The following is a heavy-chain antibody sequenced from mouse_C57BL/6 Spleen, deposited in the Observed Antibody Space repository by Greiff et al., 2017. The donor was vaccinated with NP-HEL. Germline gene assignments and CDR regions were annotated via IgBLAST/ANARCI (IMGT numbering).Heavy chain of an antibody. V-gene: IGHV7-3*01. CDR2: IRNKANGYTT. CDR1: GFTFTDYY. CDR3: ARSDRKAWFAY. Sequence: EVKLVESGGGLVQPGGSLSLSCAASGFTFTDYYMSWVRQPPGKALEWLGFIRNKANGYTTEYSASVKGRFTISRDNSQSILYLQMNALRAEDSATYYCARSDRKAWFAYWGQGTLVTVSA. J-gene: IGHJ3*01.